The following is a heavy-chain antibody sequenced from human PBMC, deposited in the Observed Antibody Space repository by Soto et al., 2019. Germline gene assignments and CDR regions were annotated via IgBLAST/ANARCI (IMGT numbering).Heavy chain of an antibody. J-gene: IGHJ5*02. V-gene: IGHV4-34*01. CDR1: GASLSDNY. CDR2: INHSGNT. CDR3: ARGRGAFDA. Sequence: PSETLSLTCAVYGASLSDNYCNWLRQPPGKGLEWIGEINHSGNTNYNPSLRSRVTISIDTSKNQLSLNLRSVSAADTAVYYCARGRGAFDAWGQGTPVPVSS.